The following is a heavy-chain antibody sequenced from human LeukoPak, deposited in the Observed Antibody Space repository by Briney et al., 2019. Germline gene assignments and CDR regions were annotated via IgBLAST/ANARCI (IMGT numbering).Heavy chain of an antibody. J-gene: IGHJ3*02. Sequence: GGSLRLSCAASGFTFSGFWMTWVRQAPGKGLEWVADIRQDGGAENYVDSVKGRFTISRDNAKNSLYLQMNSLRAEDTAVYYCARTDSSGYWVSDAFDIWGQGTMVTVSS. V-gene: IGHV3-7*01. D-gene: IGHD3-22*01. CDR2: IRQDGGAE. CDR1: GFTFSGFW. CDR3: ARTDSSGYWVSDAFDI.